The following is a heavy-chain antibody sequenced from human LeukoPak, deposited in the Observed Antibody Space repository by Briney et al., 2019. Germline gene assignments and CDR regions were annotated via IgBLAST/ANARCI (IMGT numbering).Heavy chain of an antibody. CDR3: ARDSRHLRGLPDY. CDR2: IWYDGSHE. D-gene: IGHD2-2*01. Sequence: GGARRLSCAASGFTFSSYGMHWVRQAPGKGLEWVALIWYDGSHEYYADSVKGRFTISRDNSKNTLYLQMNSLRAEDTALYYCARDSRHLRGLPDYWGQGTLVIVSS. V-gene: IGHV3-33*01. CDR1: GFTFSSYG. J-gene: IGHJ4*02.